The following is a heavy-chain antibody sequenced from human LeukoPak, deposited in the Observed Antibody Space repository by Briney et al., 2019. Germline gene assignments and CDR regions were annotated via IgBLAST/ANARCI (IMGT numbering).Heavy chain of an antibody. CDR2: IYPGDSDT. V-gene: IGHV5-51*01. CDR1: GYSFTSYW. D-gene: IGHD1-26*01. CDR3: ARPYGIVGAIDAFDI. Sequence: GEPLKISCKGSGYSFTSYWIGWVRQMPGKGLEWMGIIYPGDSDTRYSPSFQGQVTISADKSISTAYLQWSSLKASDTAMYYCARPYGIVGAIDAFDIWGQGTMVTVSS. J-gene: IGHJ3*02.